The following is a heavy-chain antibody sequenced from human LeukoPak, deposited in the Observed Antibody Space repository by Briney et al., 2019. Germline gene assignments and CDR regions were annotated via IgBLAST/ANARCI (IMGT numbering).Heavy chain of an antibody. Sequence: PSETLSLTCTVSGGSISSDTYYWGWIRQPPGKGLEWIGSIYYSGSTYYNPSLKSRVTISVDTTKNQVSLKLSSVTAADTAVYYCARQPFPWITEGGYMDVWGKGTTVTVSS. CDR3: ARQPFPWITEGGYMDV. J-gene: IGHJ6*03. D-gene: IGHD5-12*01. CDR2: IYYSGST. CDR1: GGSISSDTYY. V-gene: IGHV4-39*01.